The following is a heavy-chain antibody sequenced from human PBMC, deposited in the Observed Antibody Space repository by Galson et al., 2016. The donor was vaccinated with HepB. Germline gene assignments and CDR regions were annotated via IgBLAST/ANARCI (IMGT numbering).Heavy chain of an antibody. V-gene: IGHV1-18*01. CDR1: GYTFTTYG. J-gene: IGHJ6*02. CDR3: ARDPRKIRYQLLEICYYYYAMDV. D-gene: IGHD2-2*01. CDR2: ISAYNGNT. Sequence: SVKVSCKASGYTFTTYGISWVRQAPGQGLEWMGWISAYNGNTNYAQKLQGRVTMTTDTSTSTAYMERRSLRSDDTAVYYCARDPRKIRYQLLEICYYYYAMDVGGQGTTVTVSS.